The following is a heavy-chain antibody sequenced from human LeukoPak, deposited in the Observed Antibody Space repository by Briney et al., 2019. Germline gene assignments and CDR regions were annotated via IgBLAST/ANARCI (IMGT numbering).Heavy chain of an antibody. V-gene: IGHV4-39*07. CDR3: ARRGSGNSVGDRYNYFDL. CDR1: GGSISSSSYY. J-gene: IGHJ4*02. CDR2: IYYSGST. Sequence: SETLSLTCTVSGGSISSSSYYWGWIRQPPGKGLEWIGSIYYSGSTYYNPSLKSRVTISVDTSKNQFSLKLSSVTAADTAVYYCARRGSGNSVGDRYNYFDLWGQGTLVTVSS. D-gene: IGHD4-23*01.